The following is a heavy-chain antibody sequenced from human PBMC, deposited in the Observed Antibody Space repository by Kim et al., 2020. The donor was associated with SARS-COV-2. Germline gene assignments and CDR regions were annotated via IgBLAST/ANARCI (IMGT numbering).Heavy chain of an antibody. Sequence: ASVKVSCKASGYTFTGYYMHWVRQAPGQGLEWMGWINPNSGGTNYAQKFQGWVTMTRDTSISTAYMELSRLRSDDTAVYYCARDGLGDDILTGYYPAYYYYGMDVWGQGTTVTVSS. CDR2: INPNSGGT. J-gene: IGHJ6*02. CDR1: GYTFTGYY. V-gene: IGHV1-2*04. D-gene: IGHD3-9*01. CDR3: ARDGLGDDILTGYYPAYYYYGMDV.